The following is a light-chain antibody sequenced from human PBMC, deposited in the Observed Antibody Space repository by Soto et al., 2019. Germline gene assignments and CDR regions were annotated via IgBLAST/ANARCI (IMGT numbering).Light chain of an antibody. J-gene: IGKJ4*01. CDR1: QSVSNNY. Sequence: EIVLTQSPGTLSLSPGDRATLSCRASQSVSNNYVAWYRQKPGQAPRLLIYGASSRATGVPDRFSGSGSRTDFTLTISRLEPEDFAVYYCQQYGSTPLTFGGGAKVEIK. V-gene: IGKV3-20*01. CDR3: QQYGSTPLT. CDR2: GAS.